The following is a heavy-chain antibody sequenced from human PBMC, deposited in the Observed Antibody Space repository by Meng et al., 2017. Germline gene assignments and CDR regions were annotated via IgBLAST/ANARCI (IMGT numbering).Heavy chain of an antibody. Sequence: GESLKISCAASGFTFDDYPMHWVRQAPGKGLEGVSGISLNRGSIGYADSVKGRFTISRDNAKNSLYLQMNSLRAEDTALYYCAKSGRSRASWSGGAEYFQHWGQGTLVTVSS. V-gene: IGHV3-9*01. CDR2: ISLNRGSI. J-gene: IGHJ1*01. CDR1: GFTFDDYP. CDR3: AKSGRSRASWSGGAEYFQH. D-gene: IGHD2-15*01.